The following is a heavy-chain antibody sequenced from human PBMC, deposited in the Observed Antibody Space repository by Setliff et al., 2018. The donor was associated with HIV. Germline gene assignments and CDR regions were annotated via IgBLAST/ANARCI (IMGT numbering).Heavy chain of an antibody. V-gene: IGHV2-5*08. D-gene: IGHD1-26*01. CDR2: IYWDDDK. CDR3: GHSSGSYLGYFQH. CDR1: GGSISSHCWS. Sequence: TLSLTCTVSGGSISSHCWSWIRQPPGKALEWLALIYWDDDKLYNPSLKTRLTITKDTSKNQVVLTMTNMDPVDTATYYCGHSSGSYLGYFQHWGQGTLVTVSS. J-gene: IGHJ1*01.